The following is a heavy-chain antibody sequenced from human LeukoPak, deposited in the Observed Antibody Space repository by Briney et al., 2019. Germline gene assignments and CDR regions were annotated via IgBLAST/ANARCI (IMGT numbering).Heavy chain of an antibody. Sequence: PSETLSLTCTVSGGSISSYYWSWIRQPAGKGLEWIGRISTSGITSYNPSLKSRVTISIGTSKTQFSLRLSSVTAADTAMYYCARDAGRFGSGSSWGQGTLVTVSS. CDR2: ISTSGIT. J-gene: IGHJ5*02. CDR3: ARDAGRFGSGSS. CDR1: GGSISSYY. D-gene: IGHD3-10*01. V-gene: IGHV4-4*07.